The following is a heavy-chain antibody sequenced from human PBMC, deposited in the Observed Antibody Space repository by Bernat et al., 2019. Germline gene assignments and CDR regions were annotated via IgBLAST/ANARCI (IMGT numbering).Heavy chain of an antibody. J-gene: IGHJ3*02. CDR3: ARDYHISGYYMVAFDI. Sequence: EVQLVESGGGLVQPGGSLRLSCAASGFTFSSYSMNWVRQAPGKWLEWVSYISSSSSTKYYADSLKVRFTIAIDNAKYSLYLQMNRLRAEDTAVYYCARDYHISGYYMVAFDIWGQGTMVTVSS. CDR1: GFTFSSYS. CDR2: ISSSSSTK. D-gene: IGHD3-22*01. V-gene: IGHV3-48*01.